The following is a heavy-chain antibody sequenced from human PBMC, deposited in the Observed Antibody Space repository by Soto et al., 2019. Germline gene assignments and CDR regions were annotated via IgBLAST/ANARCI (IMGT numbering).Heavy chain of an antibody. Sequence: PEGSLRLSCAASGFTFDYYAMSWVREAPGKGLEWVSAISSSGYSTYYADSVKGRFTISRDNSKNTVYLQMNNLRAEDTAVYYCAKGSVVVAAKFDSWGQATLVTVSS. CDR3: AKGSVVVAAKFDS. J-gene: IGHJ4*02. CDR2: ISSSGYST. CDR1: GFTFDYYA. V-gene: IGHV3-23*01. D-gene: IGHD2-21*02.